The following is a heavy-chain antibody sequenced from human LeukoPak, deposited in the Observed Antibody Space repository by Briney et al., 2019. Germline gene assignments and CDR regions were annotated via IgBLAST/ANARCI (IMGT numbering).Heavy chain of an antibody. CDR3: AVVAAINY. J-gene: IGHJ4*02. CDR2: IGINNEST. V-gene: IGHV1-18*04. CDR1: GYTFMKYG. Sequence: GASVKVSCKASGYTFMKYGISWVRQAPGQGLEWMGWIGINNESTYYVQKFQGRVTMTTDTSTSTAYMELRSLRSDDTAVYYCAVVAAINYWGQGTLVTVSS. D-gene: IGHD2-15*01.